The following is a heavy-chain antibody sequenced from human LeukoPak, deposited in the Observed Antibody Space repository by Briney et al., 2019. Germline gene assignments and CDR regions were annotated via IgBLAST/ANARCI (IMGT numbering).Heavy chain of an antibody. V-gene: IGHV4-59*01. J-gene: IGHJ4*02. CDR1: GGSISSYY. CDR3: ARVTVAGNFDY. D-gene: IGHD6-19*01. Sequence: KPSETLSLTCTVSGGSISSYYWSWIRQPPGKGLEWIGYIYYSGSTNYNPSLKSRVTISVDTSKNQFSLKLSSVTAADTAVYYCARVTVAGNFDYWGQGTPVTVSS. CDR2: IYYSGST.